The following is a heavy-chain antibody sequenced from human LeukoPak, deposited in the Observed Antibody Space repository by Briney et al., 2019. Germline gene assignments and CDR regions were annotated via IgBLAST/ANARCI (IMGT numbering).Heavy chain of an antibody. CDR1: GGSFSDYY. J-gene: IGHJ5*02. CDR2: IYYTGSS. D-gene: IGHD2-15*01. V-gene: IGHV4-59*12. CDR3: ARDSGLRRGPEYHNWFDP. Sequence: SETLSLTCTVSGGSFSDYYWSWIRQSPGKGLEWIGYIYYTGSSSYNPSLRSRVTISADTSKNQFSLKLSSVPAADTAVYYCARDSGLRRGPEYHNWFDPWGQGTLVTVSS.